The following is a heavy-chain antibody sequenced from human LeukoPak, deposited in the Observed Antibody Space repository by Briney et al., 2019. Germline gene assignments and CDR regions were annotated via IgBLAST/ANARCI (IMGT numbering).Heavy chain of an antibody. Sequence: PGGSLRLSCAASRFTFSSYTMNWVRQAQGKGLEWVSYISSSSSYISYADSLKGRFTISRVNAKNSLYLQMNSLRAEDTAVYYCARDYSSSCWNWGQGTLVTVSS. V-gene: IGHV3-21*01. J-gene: IGHJ4*02. CDR2: ISSSSSYI. CDR1: RFTFSSYT. D-gene: IGHD6-13*01. CDR3: ARDYSSSCWN.